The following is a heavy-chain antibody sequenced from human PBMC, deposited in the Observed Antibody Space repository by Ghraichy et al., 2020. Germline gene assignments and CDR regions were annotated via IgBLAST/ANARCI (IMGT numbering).Heavy chain of an antibody. V-gene: IGHV3-33*01. CDR2: IWYDGSNK. Sequence: GGSLRLSCAASGFTFSSYGMHWVRQAPGKGLEWVAVIWYDGSNKYYADSVKGRFTISRDNSKNTLYLQMNSLRAEDTAVYYCARDGGIAAPLDYWGQGTLVTVSS. CDR1: GFTFSSYG. J-gene: IGHJ4*02. D-gene: IGHD6-13*01. CDR3: ARDGGIAAPLDY.